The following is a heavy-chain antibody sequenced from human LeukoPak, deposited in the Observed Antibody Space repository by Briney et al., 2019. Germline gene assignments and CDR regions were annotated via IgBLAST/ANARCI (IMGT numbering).Heavy chain of an antibody. D-gene: IGHD2-2*01. Sequence: LSCAASGFTFSSYAMSWVRQAPGKGLEWVSAISGSGGSTYYADYVKGRFTISRDNSKTTLYLQMNSLRAEDTAVYYCAKDLGYCSSTSCFLDYWGQGTLVTVPS. CDR1: GFTFSSYA. J-gene: IGHJ4*02. V-gene: IGHV3-23*01. CDR2: ISGSGGST. CDR3: AKDLGYCSSTSCFLDY.